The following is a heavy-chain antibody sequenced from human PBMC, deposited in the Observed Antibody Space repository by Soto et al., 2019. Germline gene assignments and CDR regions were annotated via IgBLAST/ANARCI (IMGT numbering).Heavy chain of an antibody. J-gene: IGHJ4*02. D-gene: IGHD6-13*01. CDR2: ISSGSSYI. CDR1: GFIFTGYS. Sequence: PGGSLRLSCAASGFIFTGYSMNWVRQAPGKGLEWVSSISSGSSYIYYADSVKGRFTISRDNAKNSLYLQMNTLRAEDTALYYCARRRAAAGTLTFDYWGQGTRVTVSS. V-gene: IGHV3-21*01. CDR3: ARRRAAAGTLTFDY.